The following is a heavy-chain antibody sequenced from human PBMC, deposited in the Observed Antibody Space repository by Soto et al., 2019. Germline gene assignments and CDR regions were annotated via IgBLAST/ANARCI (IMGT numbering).Heavy chain of an antibody. Sequence: TGGSLRLSCAASGFTFSSYGMHWVRQAPGKGLEWVSTISGSGGSTYYADSVKGRFTISRDNSKNTLYLQMNSLRAEDTAVYYCAKDQGSSWYEIDYWGQGTLVTVSS. CDR1: GFTFSSYG. V-gene: IGHV3-23*01. J-gene: IGHJ4*02. CDR2: ISGSGGST. CDR3: AKDQGSSWYEIDY. D-gene: IGHD6-13*01.